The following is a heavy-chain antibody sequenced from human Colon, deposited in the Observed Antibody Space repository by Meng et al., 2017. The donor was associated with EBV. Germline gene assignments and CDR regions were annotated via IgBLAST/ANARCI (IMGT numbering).Heavy chain of an antibody. D-gene: IGHD6-19*01. Sequence: QGQLQESGPGLVKPSQTLSLTCTVSGGSVSSGGYYGTWIRQHPGKGLEWFGHIYYSGSTFYNPSLKRRVIISIDTSKNQFSLNLRSVTAADTAVYYCARVSSGWDYFDYWGQGTLVTVSS. J-gene: IGHJ4*02. CDR2: IYYSGST. CDR3: ARVSSGWDYFDY. V-gene: IGHV4-31*03. CDR1: GGSVSSGGYY.